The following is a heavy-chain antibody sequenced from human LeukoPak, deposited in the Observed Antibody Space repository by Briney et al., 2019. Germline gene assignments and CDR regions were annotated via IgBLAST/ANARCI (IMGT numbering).Heavy chain of an antibody. CDR2: IKQDGSET. Sequence: GGSLRLXXXXXXXTLSNYWMSWVRQAPGKGLEWVANIKQDGSETYYVDSVKGRFTISRDNAKNSLSLQMNSLRAEDTAVYYCARQRGSGCLDYWGQGTLVTVSS. V-gene: IGHV3-7*01. D-gene: IGHD6-19*01. CDR3: ARQRGSGCLDY. J-gene: IGHJ4*02. CDR1: XXTLSNYW.